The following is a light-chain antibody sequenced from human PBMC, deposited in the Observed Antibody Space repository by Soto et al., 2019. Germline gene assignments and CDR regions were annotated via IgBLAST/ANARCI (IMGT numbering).Light chain of an antibody. CDR1: QTISYTSINKTY. CDR2: WAS. Sequence: DIVMTQSPDSLAVSLGERATISCKSSQTISYTSINKTYLARYQQRPGQPPKLLIYWASIRGSGVPDRLSGSGFGTDFTLTISSLQTEDVAVYYCQQYFSYPLTFGGGTKVDIK. V-gene: IGKV4-1*01. J-gene: IGKJ4*01. CDR3: QQYFSYPLT.